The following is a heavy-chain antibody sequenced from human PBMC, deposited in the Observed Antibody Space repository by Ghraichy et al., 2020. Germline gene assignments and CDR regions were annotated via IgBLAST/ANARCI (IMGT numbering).Heavy chain of an antibody. Sequence: ETLSLTCAASGLTFSSYWMHWVRHAPGKGLEWVSHIKTDGSTTNYADSVRGRFTISRDNAKNTLYLQMNSLRADDTAVYYCSTSPRADRGNYWGQGTLVTVAS. D-gene: IGHD3-10*01. J-gene: IGHJ4*02. V-gene: IGHV3-74*01. CDR2: IKTDGSTT. CDR1: GLTFSSYW. CDR3: STSPRADRGNY.